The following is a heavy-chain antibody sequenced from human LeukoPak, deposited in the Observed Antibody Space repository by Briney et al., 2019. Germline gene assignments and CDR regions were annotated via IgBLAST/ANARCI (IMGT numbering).Heavy chain of an antibody. CDR2: IYYSGST. J-gene: IGHJ3*02. CDR1: GGSISSSSYY. Sequence: SETLSLTCTVSGGSISSSSYYWGWIRQPPGKGLEWIGSIYYSGSTYYNPSLKSRVTISADTSKNQFSLKLSSVTAADTAVYYCAKTIAAAARDAFDIWGQGTMVTVSS. V-gene: IGHV4-39*07. CDR3: AKTIAAAARDAFDI. D-gene: IGHD6-13*01.